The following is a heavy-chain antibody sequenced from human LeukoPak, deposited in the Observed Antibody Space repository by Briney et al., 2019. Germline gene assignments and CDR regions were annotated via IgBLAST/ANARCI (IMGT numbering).Heavy chain of an antibody. CDR3: ARRYRSSSWRYYFDY. CDR1: GYSISSGYY. D-gene: IGHD6-13*01. J-gene: IGHJ4*02. V-gene: IGHV4-38-2*01. CDR2: IYHSGST. Sequence: SSETLSLTCAVSGYSISSGYYWGWIRQPPGKGLEWIGSIYHSGSTYYNPSLKSRVTISVDTSKNQFSLKLSSVTAADTAVYYCARRYRSSSWRYYFDYWGQGTLVTVSS.